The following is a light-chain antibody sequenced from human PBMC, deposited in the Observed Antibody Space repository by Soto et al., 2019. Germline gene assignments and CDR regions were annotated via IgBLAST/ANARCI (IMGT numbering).Light chain of an antibody. CDR3: QQSYNTPLT. Sequence: DIQMTQSPSSLSASVEDRVIITCRASQSISNHLNWYQQKPGKAPQLLIYGASTLQSGVPSRFRGGASGTDFTLTISSPQLDDFATYYCQQSYNTPLTFGQGTKVDIK. V-gene: IGKV1-39*01. CDR2: GAS. J-gene: IGKJ1*01. CDR1: QSISNH.